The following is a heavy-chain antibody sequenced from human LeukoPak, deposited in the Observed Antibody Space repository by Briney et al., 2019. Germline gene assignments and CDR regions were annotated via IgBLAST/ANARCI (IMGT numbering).Heavy chain of an antibody. CDR1: GYSFTSYW. CDR3: ARPFTGYDTLTGYSAFDI. Sequence: GESLKISCKGSGYSFTSYWIGWVRQMPGKGLEWMGIIYPGDSDTRYSPSFQGQVTISADKSISTAYLQWSSLKASDTAMYYCARPFTGYDTLTGYSAFDIWGQGTMVTVSS. V-gene: IGHV5-51*01. J-gene: IGHJ3*02. CDR2: IYPGDSDT. D-gene: IGHD3-9*01.